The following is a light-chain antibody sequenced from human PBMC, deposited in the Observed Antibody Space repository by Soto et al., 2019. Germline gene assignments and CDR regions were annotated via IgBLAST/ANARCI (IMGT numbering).Light chain of an antibody. V-gene: IGLV1-51*01. CDR2: DDN. CDR3: GSWDSSLSAYV. J-gene: IGLJ1*01. CDR1: SSNIGGNS. Sequence: QSVLTQPPSVSAAPGQKVTISCSGSSSNIGGNSVSWYQQLPGTAPKLLIYDDNKRPPGIPDRFSGSKSGTSATLGITGFQTGDEADYYCGSWDSSLSAYVSGTGTKATVL.